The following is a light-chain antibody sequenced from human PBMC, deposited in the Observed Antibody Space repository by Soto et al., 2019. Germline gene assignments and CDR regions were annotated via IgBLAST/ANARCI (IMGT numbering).Light chain of an antibody. CDR3: QQYISYSWT. CDR1: QSIRTW. J-gene: IGKJ1*01. Sequence: DIQMTQSPSTLSASVGGRVTITCRASQSIRTWLAWYQQKPGKAPNLLIYTASSLESGVPSRFSGSGSATEFTLTISSLQPDDSATYFCQQYISYSWTFGQGTKVDIK. CDR2: TAS. V-gene: IGKV1-5*03.